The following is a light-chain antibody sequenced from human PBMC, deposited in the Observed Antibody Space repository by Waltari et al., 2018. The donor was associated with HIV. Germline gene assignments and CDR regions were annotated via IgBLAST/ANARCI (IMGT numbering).Light chain of an antibody. CDR1: GKDLGAYDY. V-gene: IGLV2-14*03. CDR3: CSYTSSDTWV. CDR2: DVS. Sequence: QSALTQPASVSGSPGQSATVSCSGSGKDLGAYDYVSWFQQHPDKAPQLIIFDVSKRPSGISDRFSASKSGNTASLTISGLQPEDEADYFCCSYTSSDTWVFGGGTKVTVL. J-gene: IGLJ3*02.